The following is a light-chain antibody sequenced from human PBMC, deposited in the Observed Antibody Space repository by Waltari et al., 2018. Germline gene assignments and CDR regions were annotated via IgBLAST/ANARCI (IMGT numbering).Light chain of an antibody. J-gene: IGLJ2*01. CDR1: SSHVCGL. CDR3: SSYRSSSVV. Sequence: QSALTQPASVSGSPGQSITISCTATSSHVCGLVSWYQQHPGKAPQRMIYDISYRPSEISNRFSGSKSGNTASLTVSGLQADDEADYYCSSYRSSSVVFGGGTKLTVL. CDR2: DIS. V-gene: IGLV2-14*03.